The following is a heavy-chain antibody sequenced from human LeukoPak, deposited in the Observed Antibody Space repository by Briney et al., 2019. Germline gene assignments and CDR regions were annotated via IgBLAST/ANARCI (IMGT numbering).Heavy chain of an antibody. CDR1: GFTFSGSA. J-gene: IGHJ5*02. Sequence: GGSLRLSCAASGFTFSGSAVHWVRQASGKGLEWVGRIRSKANSYATAYAASLKGRFTISRDDSNNTAYLQMNSLKTEDTAVYYCARVLAAAGNNWFDPWGQGTLVTVSS. V-gene: IGHV3-73*01. CDR2: IRSKANSYAT. D-gene: IGHD6-13*01. CDR3: ARVLAAAGNNWFDP.